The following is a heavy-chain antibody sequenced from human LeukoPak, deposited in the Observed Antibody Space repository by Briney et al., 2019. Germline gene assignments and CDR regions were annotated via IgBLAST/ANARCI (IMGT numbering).Heavy chain of an antibody. CDR3: ARGYYDSSAYPFDY. D-gene: IGHD3-22*01. J-gene: IGHJ4*02. Sequence: GGSLRLSCAASEFTFSSYGMHWVRQAPGKGLEWVAVIWSDGGNKFYADSVKGRFTISRDNSKNTLYLQMNSLRAEDTAVYYCARGYYDSSAYPFDYWGQGTLVTVSS. CDR2: IWSDGGNK. CDR1: EFTFSSYG. V-gene: IGHV3-33*01.